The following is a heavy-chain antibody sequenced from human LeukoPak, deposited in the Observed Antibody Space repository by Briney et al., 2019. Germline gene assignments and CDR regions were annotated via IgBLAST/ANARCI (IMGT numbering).Heavy chain of an antibody. V-gene: IGHV3-21*01. CDR2: ISSSSRYI. CDR3: ARDLGPAGYAGVDIFDF. Sequence: GGSLRLSCAASGFSFSGDNMNWVRQAPGKGLEWVSSISSSSRYIYYADSVKDRFTVSRDNANTSLYLQMNSLTAEDTAVYCCARDLGPAGYAGVDIFDFWGQGTLVTVSS. D-gene: IGHD5-12*01. CDR1: GFSFSGDN. J-gene: IGHJ4*02.